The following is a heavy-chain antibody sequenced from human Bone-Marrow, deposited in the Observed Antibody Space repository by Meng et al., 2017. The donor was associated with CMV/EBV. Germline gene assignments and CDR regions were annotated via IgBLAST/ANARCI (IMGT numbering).Heavy chain of an antibody. CDR2: ISSDSVYI. Sequence: GESLKISCAASGFTFSSYSMNWIRQAPEKGPEWVSSISSDSVYIVYADSVKGRFTISRDNAKNSLFLQLHGLRAEDTAVDYCARFETGQYNHGQEEYWGQGTAVAASS. J-gene: IGHJ4*02. CDR1: GFTFSSYS. D-gene: IGHD2/OR15-2a*01. V-gene: IGHV3-21*06. CDR3: ARFETGQYNHGQEEY.